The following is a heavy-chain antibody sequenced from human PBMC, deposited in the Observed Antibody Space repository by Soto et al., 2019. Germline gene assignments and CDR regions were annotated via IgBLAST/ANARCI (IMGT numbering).Heavy chain of an antibody. CDR1: GGTFSRYA. CDR2: ITPIFGTA. D-gene: IGHD1-1*01. CDR3: ARGVRPFYYYYGMDV. J-gene: IGHJ6*02. V-gene: IGHV1-69*01. Sequence: QVQLIQSGAEVKKPGSSVKVSCKAYGGTFSRYAISWVRQAPGQGLEWMGGITPIFGTANYAQKFQGRVTITADESTSTAYMELSSLRSEDTAVYYCARGVRPFYYYYGMDVWGQGTTVTVSS.